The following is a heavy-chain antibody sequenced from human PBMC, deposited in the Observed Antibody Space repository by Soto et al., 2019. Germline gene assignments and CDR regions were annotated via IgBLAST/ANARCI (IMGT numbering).Heavy chain of an antibody. J-gene: IGHJ4*02. CDR3: AREMLWFGELTPYFDY. CDR2: IYYSGST. D-gene: IGHD3-10*01. V-gene: IGHV4-31*03. CDR1: GGSISSGGYY. Sequence: NPSETLSLTCTVSGGSISSGGYYWSWIRQHPGKGLEWIGYIYYSGSTYYNPSLKSRVTISVDTSKNQFSLKLSSVTAADTAVYYCAREMLWFGELTPYFDYWGQGTLVTVSS.